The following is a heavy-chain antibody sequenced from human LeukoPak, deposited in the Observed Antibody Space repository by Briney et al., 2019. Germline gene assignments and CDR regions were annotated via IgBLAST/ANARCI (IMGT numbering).Heavy chain of an antibody. J-gene: IGHJ5*02. V-gene: IGHV1-3*03. CDR2: INAGNGNT. Sequence: ASVKVSCKASGYTFTSYAMHWVRQAPGQRLEWMGWINAGNGNTKYSQEFQGRVTITRDTSVSTAYMELSSLRSEDMAVYYCARSPRSGYPNWFDPWGQGTLVTVSS. CDR1: GYTFTSYA. D-gene: IGHD3-3*01. CDR3: ARSPRSGYPNWFDP.